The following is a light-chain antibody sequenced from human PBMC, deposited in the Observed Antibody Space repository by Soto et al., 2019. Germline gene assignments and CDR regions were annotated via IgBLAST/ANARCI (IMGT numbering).Light chain of an antibody. J-gene: IGLJ1*01. CDR1: GSNLGRNY. Sequence: QSVLAQPPSVSGAPGQRVTISCSGSGSNLGRNYVSWYQQLPGTAPKLLIYDNVYRFSGIPDRFSGSKSGTSATLGITGLQTGGEGDYYCGSWDNSLSSYVFGTGTKVTVL. V-gene: IGLV1-51*01. CDR3: GSWDNSLSSYV. CDR2: DNV.